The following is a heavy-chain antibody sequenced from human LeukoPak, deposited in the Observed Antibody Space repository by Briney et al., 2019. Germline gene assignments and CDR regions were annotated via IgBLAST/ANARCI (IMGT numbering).Heavy chain of an antibody. CDR2: VKQDGSEK. V-gene: IGHV3-7*05. J-gene: IGHJ5*02. D-gene: IGHD3-10*01. Sequence: PGRSLRLSCAASGFTFSSYGMHWVRQAPGKGLQWVVNVKQDGSEKYYLDSVKGRFTISRDNAENSQSLQMNRLRDEDTAVYYCARGGGGWFDPWGRGTLVTVSS. CDR1: GFTFSSYG. CDR3: ARGGGGWFDP.